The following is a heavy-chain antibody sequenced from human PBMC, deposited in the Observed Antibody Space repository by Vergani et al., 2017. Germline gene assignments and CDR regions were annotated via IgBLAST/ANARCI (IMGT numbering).Heavy chain of an antibody. CDR2: ISAYNGNT. J-gene: IGHJ6*03. D-gene: IGHD3-3*01. CDR1: GYTFTSYG. V-gene: IGHV1-18*01. CDR3: ARAPTGAPLITMFGVVQASDNYMDV. Sequence: QVQLVQSGAEVKKPGASVTVSCKASGYTFTSYGISWVRQAPGQGLEWMGWISAYNGNTNYAQKLQGRVTMTTDTSTSTAYMGLRSLRSDDTAVYYCARAPTGAPLITMFGVVQASDNYMDVWVKGTTVTVYS.